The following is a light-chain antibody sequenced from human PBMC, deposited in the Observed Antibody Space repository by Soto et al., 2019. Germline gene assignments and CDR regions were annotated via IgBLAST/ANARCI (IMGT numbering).Light chain of an antibody. CDR1: QGIGNS. V-gene: IGKV1-27*01. CDR3: QQYDNYHPVT. J-gene: IGKJ5*01. CDR2: TAS. Sequence: DIQMTQPPSSLSASVGDRVTIPCRPSQGIGNSLACYQQKPGTVPKLLIHTASTLQSGVPSRFSGSGSGKDFTLTISSLQPEDIATYYCQQYDNYHPVTFGQGTRLEIK.